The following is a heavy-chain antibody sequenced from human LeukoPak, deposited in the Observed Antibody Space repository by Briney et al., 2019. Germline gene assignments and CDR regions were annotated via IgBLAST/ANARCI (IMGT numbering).Heavy chain of an antibody. CDR2: IDPKNGNR. CDR3: ARSHTRNGFCGGGRCYPAVWWFDP. V-gene: IGHV1-8*01. D-gene: IGHD2-15*01. J-gene: IGHJ5*02. Sequence: ASVKVSCKASGYTFINNDINWGRQAPGQGLEWMAWIDPKNGNRGYAQNFQGRVTMTTDTSISTAYMELSSLRSEDTAVYYCARSHTRNGFCGGGRCYPAVWWFDPWGQGTLVTVSS. CDR1: GYTFINND.